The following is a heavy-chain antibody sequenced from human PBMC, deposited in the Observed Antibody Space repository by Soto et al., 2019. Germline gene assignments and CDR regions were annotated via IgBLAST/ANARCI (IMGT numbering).Heavy chain of an antibody. D-gene: IGHD3-10*01. CDR1: GGSTSSREFY. Sequence: PXASLSLTCTVSGGSTSSREFYWGWIRQPPGKGLEWIGSIYYSGRTYYNPSLKSRISISVGTSKNQFSLKLISVTAADTAVYYCARNDWIGGSGSFYSAPFDYWGQGTLVTVSS. CDR3: ARNDWIGGSGSFYSAPFDY. CDR2: IYYSGRT. J-gene: IGHJ4*02. V-gene: IGHV4-39*01.